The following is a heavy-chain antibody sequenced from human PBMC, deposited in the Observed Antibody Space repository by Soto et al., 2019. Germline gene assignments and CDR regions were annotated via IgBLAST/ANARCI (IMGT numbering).Heavy chain of an antibody. Sequence: EVQLVESGGGLVQPGRSLRLSCAASGFTFDDYVMHWVRQAPGKGLEWVSGISWNSGSIGYADSVKGRFTISRDNAKNSLYLQMNSLRAEDTALYYCAKGRYCSGGSCSNWFDPWGQGTLVTVSS. CDR2: ISWNSGSI. J-gene: IGHJ5*02. D-gene: IGHD2-15*01. CDR1: GFTFDDYV. V-gene: IGHV3-9*01. CDR3: AKGRYCSGGSCSNWFDP.